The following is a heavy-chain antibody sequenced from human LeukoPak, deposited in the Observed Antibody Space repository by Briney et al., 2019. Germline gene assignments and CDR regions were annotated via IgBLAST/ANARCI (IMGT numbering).Heavy chain of an antibody. D-gene: IGHD3-22*01. V-gene: IGHV3-9*01. CDR3: ARPNTYYFDSSAYDC. Sequence: PGGSLRLSCAASGFTFDDYAMHWVRQAPGKGLEWVSGISWNSGSIGYADSVKGRFTISRDHAKNSLYLQMNSLRAEDTAVYYCARPNTYYFDSSAYDCRGQGTLVTVSS. J-gene: IGHJ4*02. CDR2: ISWNSGSI. CDR1: GFTFDDYA.